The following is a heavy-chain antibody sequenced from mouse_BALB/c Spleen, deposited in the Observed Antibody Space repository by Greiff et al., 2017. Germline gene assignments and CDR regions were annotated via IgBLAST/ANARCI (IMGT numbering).Heavy chain of an antibody. CDR3: AEFITTARGYWYFDD. CDR2: IHPGSGGT. D-gene: IGHD1-2*01. Sequence: QVQLQQSGAELVRPGASVKLSCKALGYTFTDYEMHWVKQTPVQGLEWIGAIHPGSGGTAYNQKFKGKATLTADKSSSTAYMELSSLTSEDSAVYYSAEFITTARGYWYFDDWGAGTTVTVSS. V-gene: IGHV1-15*01. CDR1: GYTFTDYE. J-gene: IGHJ1*01.